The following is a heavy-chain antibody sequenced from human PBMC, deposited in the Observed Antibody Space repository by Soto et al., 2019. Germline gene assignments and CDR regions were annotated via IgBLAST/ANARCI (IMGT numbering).Heavy chain of an antibody. CDR1: GGSISSGGYY. CDR2: IYYSGST. V-gene: IGHV4-31*03. D-gene: IGHD4-4*01. J-gene: IGHJ6*03. Sequence: QVQLQESGPGLVKPSQTLTLTCTVSGGSISSGGYYWSWIRQHPGKGLEWIGYIYYSGSTYYNPSLKSRVTISVDTSKNQFSLKLSSVTAADTAVYYCASSTLDYSNTPYYYYYMDVWGKGTTVTVSS. CDR3: ASSTLDYSNTPYYYYYMDV.